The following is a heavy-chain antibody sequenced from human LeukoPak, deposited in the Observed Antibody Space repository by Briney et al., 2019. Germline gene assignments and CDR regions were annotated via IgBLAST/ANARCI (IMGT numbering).Heavy chain of an antibody. J-gene: IGHJ4*02. CDR3: ARGPTTYYYDSSGYFGSGSKIDYFDY. CDR2: INHSGST. CDR1: GGSFSGYY. Sequence: PSETLSLTCAVYGGSFSGYYWSWIRQPPGKGLEWIGEINHSGSTNYNPSLKSRVTISVDTSKNQFSLKLSSVTAADTAVYYCARGPTTYYYDSSGYFGSGSKIDYFDYWGQGTLVTVSS. V-gene: IGHV4-34*01. D-gene: IGHD3-22*01.